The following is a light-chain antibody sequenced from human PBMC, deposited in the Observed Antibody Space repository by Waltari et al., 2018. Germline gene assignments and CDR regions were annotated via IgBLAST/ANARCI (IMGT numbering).Light chain of an antibody. V-gene: IGKV3-20*01. CDR3: QQYGRSLIT. CDR1: QSVSSSY. J-gene: IGKJ5*01. Sequence: EIVLTQSPGTLSLSPGERATLSCRASQSVSSSYLAWYQQKPGQAPRLRIYGASSRATGIPDRFSGSGSGTDFTLTISRLEPEDFAVYYCQQYGRSLITFGQGTRLEIK. CDR2: GAS.